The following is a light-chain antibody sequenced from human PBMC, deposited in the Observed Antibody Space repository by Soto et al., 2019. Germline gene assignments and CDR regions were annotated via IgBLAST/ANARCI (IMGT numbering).Light chain of an antibody. Sequence: DIVMTQSPDSLAVSLGERATINCKSSQSVLYSSNNKNYLAWYQQKPGQPPKLLIYWASTRESGVPDRFSGSGSGTDLTLTISSLQAEDVAVYYCQQYDSTPLTFGQGTKVDIK. CDR3: QQYDSTPLT. CDR2: WAS. J-gene: IGKJ1*01. V-gene: IGKV4-1*01. CDR1: QSVLYSSNNKNY.